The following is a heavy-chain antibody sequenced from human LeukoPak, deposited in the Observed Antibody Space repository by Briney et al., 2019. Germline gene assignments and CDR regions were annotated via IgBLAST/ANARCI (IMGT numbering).Heavy chain of an antibody. CDR2: IYPGDSDT. CDR3: ARQRSRGYFDY. Sequence: GESLKISCKGSGYSFASYWIGWVRQMPGKGLEWMGIIYPGDSDTTYSPSFQGQVTISADKPISTAYLQWSSLQASDTAMYYCARQRSRGYFDYWGQGTLVTVSS. CDR1: GYSFASYW. J-gene: IGHJ4*02. D-gene: IGHD6-13*01. V-gene: IGHV5-51*01.